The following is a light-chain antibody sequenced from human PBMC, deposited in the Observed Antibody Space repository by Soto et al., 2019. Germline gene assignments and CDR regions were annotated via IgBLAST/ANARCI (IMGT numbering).Light chain of an antibody. CDR1: TGAVTSGHY. V-gene: IGLV7-46*01. Sequence: QAVVTQEPSLTVSPGGTVTLTCGSSTGAVTSGHYPYWFQQKPGQAPRTLIYDISKKHSWTPARFSGSLLGDKAALTLSGVQTEDEAEYYCLLTYSDAVVFGGGTQLTVL. CDR2: DIS. CDR3: LLTYSDAVV. J-gene: IGLJ3*02.